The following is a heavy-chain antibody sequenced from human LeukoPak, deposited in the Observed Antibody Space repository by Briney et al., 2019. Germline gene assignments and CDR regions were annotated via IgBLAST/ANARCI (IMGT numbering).Heavy chain of an antibody. D-gene: IGHD5-18*01. CDR2: IKSKTDGGTT. V-gene: IGHV3-15*01. CDR3: TTDHQSWIQLWLRY. Sequence: GGSLRLSCAASGFTFSNAWMSWVRQAPGEGLEWVGRIKSKTDGGTTDYAAPVKGRFTTSRDDSKNTLYLQMNSLKTEDTAVYYCTTDHQSWIQLWLRYWGQGTLVTVSS. J-gene: IGHJ4*02. CDR1: GFTFSNAW.